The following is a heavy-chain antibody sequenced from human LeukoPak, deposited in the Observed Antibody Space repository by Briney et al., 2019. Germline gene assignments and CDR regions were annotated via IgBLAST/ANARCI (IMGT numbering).Heavy chain of an antibody. J-gene: IGHJ6*04. V-gene: IGHV3-48*03. CDR1: GFTFSSYE. CDR3: ARVGIQLWLQDYYYGMDV. Sequence: PGGSLRLSCAASGFTFSSYEMNWVRQAPGKGLEWVSYISSSGSTIYYADSVKGRFTISRDNAKNSLYLQMNSLGAEDTAVYYCARVGIQLWLQDYYYGMDVWGKGTTVTVSS. D-gene: IGHD5-18*01. CDR2: ISSSGSTI.